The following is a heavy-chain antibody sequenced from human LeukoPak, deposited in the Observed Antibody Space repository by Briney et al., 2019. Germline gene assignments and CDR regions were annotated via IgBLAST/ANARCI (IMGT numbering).Heavy chain of an antibody. CDR2: IYYSGST. J-gene: IGHJ4*02. V-gene: IGHV4-59*01. CDR3: ARWDYYDSSGYSY. Sequence: SETLSLTCTVSGGSLSSYYWSWIRQPPGKGLEWIGYIYYSGSTNYNPSLKSRVNISVDTSKNQFSLKLSSVTAADTAVYYCARWDYYDSSGYSYWGQGTLVTVSS. D-gene: IGHD3-22*01. CDR1: GGSLSSYY.